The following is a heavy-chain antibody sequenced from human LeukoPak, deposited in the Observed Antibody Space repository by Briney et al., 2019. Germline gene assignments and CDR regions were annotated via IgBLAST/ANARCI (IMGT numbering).Heavy chain of an antibody. CDR1: GGTFSSYA. V-gene: IGHV1-18*01. CDR3: ARTYSSGWYPFDY. J-gene: IGHJ4*02. CDR2: ISAYNGNT. D-gene: IGHD6-19*01. Sequence: ASVKVSCKASGGTFSSYAISWVRQAPGQGLEWMGWISAYNGNTNYAQKLQGRVTMTTDTSTSTAYMELRSLRSDDTAVYYCARTYSSGWYPFDYWGQGTLVTVSS.